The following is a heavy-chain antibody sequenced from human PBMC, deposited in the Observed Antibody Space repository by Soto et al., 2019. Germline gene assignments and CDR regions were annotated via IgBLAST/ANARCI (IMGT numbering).Heavy chain of an antibody. CDR1: GFTFSSYA. Sequence: LSLTCAASGFTFSSYAMSWVRQAPGKGLGWVSAISGSGGSTYYADSVKGLFTISRDNSKNTLYLQMNSLRAEDTAVYYCAKDLRPSIAVAGTSFDIWGQGTMVTVSS. CDR3: AKDLRPSIAVAGTSFDI. CDR2: ISGSGGST. D-gene: IGHD6-19*01. J-gene: IGHJ3*02. V-gene: IGHV3-23*01.